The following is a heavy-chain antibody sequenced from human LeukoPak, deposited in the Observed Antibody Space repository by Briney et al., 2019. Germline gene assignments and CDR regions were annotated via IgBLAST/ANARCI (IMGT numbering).Heavy chain of an antibody. CDR2: ISAYNGNT. CDR1: GYTFTSYG. J-gene: IGHJ3*02. V-gene: IGHV1-18*01. D-gene: IGHD2-2*01. Sequence: GASVKVSCKASGYTFTSYGISWVRQAPGQGLEWMGWISAYNGNTNYAQKLQGRVTMTTDTSTSTAYMEPRSLRSDDTVVYYCARPRYCSSTSCYGAFDIWGQGTMVTVSS. CDR3: ARPRYCSSTSCYGAFDI.